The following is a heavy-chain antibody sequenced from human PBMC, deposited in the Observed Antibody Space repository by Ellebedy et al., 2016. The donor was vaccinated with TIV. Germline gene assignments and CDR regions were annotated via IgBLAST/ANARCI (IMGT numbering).Heavy chain of an antibody. CDR2: ISYDGSNK. D-gene: IGHD6-19*01. CDR1: GFTFSSYA. Sequence: GGSLRLSXAASGFTFSSYAMHWVRQAPGKGLEWVAVISYDGSNKYYADSVKGRFTISRDNAKNSLYLQMNSLRAEDTAVYYCARVSSGWSQGGMDVWGQGTAVTVSS. J-gene: IGHJ6*02. CDR3: ARVSSGWSQGGMDV. V-gene: IGHV3-30-3*01.